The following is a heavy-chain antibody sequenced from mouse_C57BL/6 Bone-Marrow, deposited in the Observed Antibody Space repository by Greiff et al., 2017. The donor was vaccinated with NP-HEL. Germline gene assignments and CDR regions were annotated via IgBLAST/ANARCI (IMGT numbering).Heavy chain of an antibody. CDR1: YTFTDYYM. CDR3: SYWDKDY. J-gene: IGHJ2*01. Sequence: VQLQQSGPELVKPGASVKMSCKASGYTFTDYYMHWVKQKPGKGLEWIGEIYPGSGNTYYNEKFKGKATLTADTSSSTAYMQLSSLTSEDSAVYFCNSYWDKDYWGQGTTLTVSS. D-gene: IGHD4-1*01. CDR2: YPGSGNTY. V-gene: IGHV1-83*01.